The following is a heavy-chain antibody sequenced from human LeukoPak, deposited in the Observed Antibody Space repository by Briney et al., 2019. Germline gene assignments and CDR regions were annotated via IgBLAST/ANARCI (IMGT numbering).Heavy chain of an antibody. CDR2: IWYDVSKK. D-gene: IGHD5-24*01. J-gene: IGHJ1*01. CDR1: GFTFSTYG. Sequence: PGGSLRLSCAASGFTFSTYGMHWVRQAPGKGLEWVAGIWYDVSKKYYADSVKDRLPISRDNSKNPLYLQMNSLRAEDTAVFYCARGTEMATIPEYFQHWGQGTLVPVSS. CDR3: ARGTEMATIPEYFQH. V-gene: IGHV3-33*01.